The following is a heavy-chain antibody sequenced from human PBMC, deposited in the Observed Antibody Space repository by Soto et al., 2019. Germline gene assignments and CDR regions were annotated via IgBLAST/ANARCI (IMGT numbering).Heavy chain of an antibody. CDR2: ITYDGSST. J-gene: IGHJ4*02. CDR1: GLTFSGYG. Sequence: QVQMVESGGGVVQPGTSLRLSCVVTGLTFSGYGMHWVRQAPGKGLQWVADITYDGSSTYYADAVKGRFTVSRDNSKNIIYLQMTSLRGDDTAMYYCAKAQMGRGWRTLDSWGQGTLVIVSS. V-gene: IGHV3-30*18. CDR3: AKAQMGRGWRTLDS. D-gene: IGHD3-10*01.